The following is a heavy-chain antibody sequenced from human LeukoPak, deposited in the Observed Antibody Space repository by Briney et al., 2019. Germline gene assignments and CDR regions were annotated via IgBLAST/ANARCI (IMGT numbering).Heavy chain of an antibody. CDR1: GFTFSSYA. J-gene: IGHJ4*02. D-gene: IGHD6-19*01. Sequence: GGSLRLSCAASGFTFSSYAMSWVRQAPGKGLEWVSTFSGTSSTSYADALKGRVTISRDNSRNTLYQQLNSLRAEDTAVYYCAKLKQWQPQRYFFEYWGQGALVTVSS. CDR2: FSGTSST. V-gene: IGHV3-23*01. CDR3: AKLKQWQPQRYFFEY.